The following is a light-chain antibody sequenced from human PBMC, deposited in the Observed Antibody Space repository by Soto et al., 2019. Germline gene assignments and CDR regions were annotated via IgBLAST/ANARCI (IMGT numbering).Light chain of an antibody. J-gene: IGKJ1*01. V-gene: IGKV3-15*01. CDR3: HQYDNWPET. Sequence: ETVMTQSPATLSVSPGERATLSCRASQSVNSDLAWYQQKPGQAPRLLIYGASTRATGIPARFSSSGSGTEFTLTISSLQSEDFAVYYCHQYDNWPETFGQGTKVDIK. CDR2: GAS. CDR1: QSVNSD.